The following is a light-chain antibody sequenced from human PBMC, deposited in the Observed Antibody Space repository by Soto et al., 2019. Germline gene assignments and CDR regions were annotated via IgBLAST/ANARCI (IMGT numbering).Light chain of an antibody. CDR3: QQYHNYPVT. CDR2: DAS. CDR1: QDISNH. V-gene: IGKV1-16*02. J-gene: IGKJ4*01. Sequence: DIQMTQSQSSLSASVGDRVTITCRASQDISNHLAWFQQKPGKAPKSLIYDASSLQSGVPSNFSGSASGTHFTLIISSLQPEDCATYYCQQYHNYPVTFGGGTKVEI.